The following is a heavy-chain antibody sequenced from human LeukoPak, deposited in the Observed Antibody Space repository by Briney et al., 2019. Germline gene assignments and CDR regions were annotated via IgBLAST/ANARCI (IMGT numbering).Heavy chain of an antibody. CDR2: IYYSGST. J-gene: IGHJ6*02. V-gene: IGHV4-59*08. CDR1: GGSISSYY. Sequence: SETLSLTCTVSGGSISSYYWSWIRQPPGKGLEGIGYIYYSGSTNYNPSLKSRVTISVDTSKNQFSLKLSSVTAADTAVYYCARHEAAAAGFPYYYYYYGMDVWGQGTTVTVSS. CDR3: ARHEAAAAGFPYYYYYYGMDV. D-gene: IGHD6-13*01.